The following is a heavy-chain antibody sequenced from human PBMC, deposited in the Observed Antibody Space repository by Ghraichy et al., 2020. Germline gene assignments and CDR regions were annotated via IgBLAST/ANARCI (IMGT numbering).Heavy chain of an antibody. CDR3: ARGSGSGSKDAFDI. J-gene: IGHJ3*02. D-gene: IGHD3-22*01. CDR1: GGSISSGGYS. CDR2: IYHSGST. V-gene: IGHV4-30-2*01. Sequence: SETLSLTCAVSGGSISSGGYSWSWIRQPPGKGLEWIGYIYHSGSTYYNPSLKSRVTISVDRSKNQFSLKLSSVTAADTAVYYCARGSGSGSKDAFDIWGQGTMVTVSS.